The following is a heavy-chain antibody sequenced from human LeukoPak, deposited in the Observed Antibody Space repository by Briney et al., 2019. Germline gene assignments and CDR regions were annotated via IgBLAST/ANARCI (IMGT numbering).Heavy chain of an antibody. CDR1: GGSISSSSYY. CDR2: IYTSGST. Sequence: TLSLTCTVSGGSISSSSYYWGWIRQPPGKGLEWIGRIYTSGSTNYNPSLKSRVTISVDTSKNQFSLKLSSVTAADTAVYYCARARPYSSSFLDYWGQGTLVTVSS. CDR3: ARARPYSSSFLDY. D-gene: IGHD6-6*01. V-gene: IGHV4-61*02. J-gene: IGHJ4*02.